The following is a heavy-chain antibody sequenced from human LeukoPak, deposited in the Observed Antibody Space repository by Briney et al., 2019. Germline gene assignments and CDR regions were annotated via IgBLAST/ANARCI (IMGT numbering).Heavy chain of an antibody. CDR2: MNPNSGNT. J-gene: IGHJ3*02. CDR3: ARDADGSGSSAFDI. V-gene: IGHV1-8*03. CDR1: ESTFTSYD. Sequence: ASVKVSCKASESTFTSYDINWVRQATGQGLEWMGWMNPNSGNTGYAQKLQGRVTITRNTSISTAYMELSSLRSEDTAVYYCARDADGSGSSAFDIWGQGTMVTVSS. D-gene: IGHD3-10*01.